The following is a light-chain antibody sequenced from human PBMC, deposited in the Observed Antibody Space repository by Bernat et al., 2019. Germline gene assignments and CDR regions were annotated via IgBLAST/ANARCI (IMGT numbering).Light chain of an antibody. Sequence: QSVLTQPPSASATPGQRVTISCSGSSSNIGNNTVNWYQQLPGTAPKLLIYSNNKRPSGVPYRFSGSKAGTSASLAISGLQSEDEADYYCAAWDDSLHGPVFGGGTKLTLL. CDR2: SNN. V-gene: IGLV1-44*01. J-gene: IGLJ2*01. CDR1: SSNIGNNT. CDR3: AAWDDSLHGPV.